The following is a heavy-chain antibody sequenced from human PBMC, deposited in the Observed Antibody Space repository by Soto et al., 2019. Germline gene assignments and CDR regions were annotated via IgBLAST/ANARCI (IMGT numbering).Heavy chain of an antibody. CDR1: GFTFSSYA. D-gene: IGHD2-15*01. CDR2: ISGSGGST. CDR3: ANDVEVVAATTQHWFDP. V-gene: IGHV3-23*01. J-gene: IGHJ5*02. Sequence: EVQLLESGGGLVQPGGSLRLSCAASGFTFSSYAMSWVRQAPGKGLEWVSAISGSGGSTYYADSVKGRFTISRDNSKNTLYLQMNSLRAEDTAVYYCANDVEVVAATTQHWFDPWGQGTLVTVSS.